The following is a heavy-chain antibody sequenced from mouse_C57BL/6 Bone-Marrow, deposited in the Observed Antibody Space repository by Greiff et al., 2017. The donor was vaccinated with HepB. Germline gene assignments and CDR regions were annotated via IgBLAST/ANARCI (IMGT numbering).Heavy chain of an antibody. CDR2: ISNLAYSI. CDR3: ARVGMIYEGFAY. V-gene: IGHV5-15*04. CDR1: GFTFSDYG. Sequence: EVKLVESGGGLVQPGGSLKLSCAASGFTFSDYGMAWVRQAPRKGPEWVAFISNLAYSIYYADTVTGRFTISRENAKNTLYLEMSSLRSEDTAMYYCARVGMIYEGFAYWGQGTLVTVSA. J-gene: IGHJ3*01. D-gene: IGHD2-4*01.